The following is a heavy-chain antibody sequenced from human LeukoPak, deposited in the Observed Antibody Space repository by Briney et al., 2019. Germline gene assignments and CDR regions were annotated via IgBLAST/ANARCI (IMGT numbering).Heavy chain of an antibody. CDR1: GGSISSYY. J-gene: IGHJ6*02. CDR3: AGLRGNITMVRGVIKKPDRYYGMDV. CDR2: IYYSGST. Sequence: SETLSLTCTVSGGSISSYYWSWIRQPPGKGLEWIGYIYYSGSTNYNPSLKSRVTISVDTSKNQFSLKLSSVTAADTAVYYCAGLRGNITMVRGVIKKPDRYYGMDVWGQGTTVTVSS. D-gene: IGHD3-10*01. V-gene: IGHV4-59*12.